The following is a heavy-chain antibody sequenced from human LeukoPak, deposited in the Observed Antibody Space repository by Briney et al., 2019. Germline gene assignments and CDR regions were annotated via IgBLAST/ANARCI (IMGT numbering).Heavy chain of an antibody. CDR3: ARVRIAAAGTAAFDI. D-gene: IGHD6-13*01. Sequence: SPTLSLTCAISGDSVSSNSAAWNWLRQSPSRGLEWLGRTYYRSKWYNDYAVAVKSLITINPDTSKNQFSPQLNSVTPEDTAVYYCARVRIAAAGTAAFDIWGQGTMVTVSS. V-gene: IGHV6-1*01. J-gene: IGHJ3*02. CDR1: GDSVSSNSAA. CDR2: TYYRSKWYN.